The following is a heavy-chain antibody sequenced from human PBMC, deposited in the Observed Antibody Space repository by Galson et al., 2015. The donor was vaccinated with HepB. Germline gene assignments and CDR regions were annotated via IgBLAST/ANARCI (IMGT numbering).Heavy chain of an antibody. CDR1: GFTFSSYA. J-gene: IGHJ6*03. CDR3: ARDGCGSTSCYAGYNYYYYMDV. D-gene: IGHD2-2*01. V-gene: IGHV3-23*01. Sequence: SLRLSCAASGFTFSSYAMSWVRQAPGKGLEWVSTILNSGGSTYSSDSVRGRFTIFRDNAKNSLYLQMNSLRAEDTAVYFCARDGCGSTSCYAGYNYYYYMDVWGKGTTVTVSS. CDR2: ILNSGGST.